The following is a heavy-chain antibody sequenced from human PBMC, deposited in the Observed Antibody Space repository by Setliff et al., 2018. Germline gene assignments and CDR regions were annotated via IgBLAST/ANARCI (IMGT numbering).Heavy chain of an antibody. J-gene: IGHJ6*02. V-gene: IGHV4-61*02. D-gene: IGHD2-21*01. CDR3: AKEYVVNSFVSNSHQHYGLDV. Sequence: SETLSLTCTVSGDSISSGSYYWSWIRQSAGKGLEWIGRIYTSGATTYSPSLKSRVSISADTSKNLFSLRLKSVTAADTAVYYCAKEYVVNSFVSNSHQHYGLDVWGQGTTVTVSS. CDR2: IYTSGAT. CDR1: GDSISSGSYY.